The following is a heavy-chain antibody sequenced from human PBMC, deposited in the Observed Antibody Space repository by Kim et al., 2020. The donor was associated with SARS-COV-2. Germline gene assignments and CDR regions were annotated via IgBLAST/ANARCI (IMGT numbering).Heavy chain of an antibody. Sequence: ASVKVSCKASGYTITSYYMHWVRQAPGQGLEWMGIINPSGGSTSYAQKFQGRVTMTRDTSTSTVYMELSSLRSEDTAVYYCARTVVTAGFAFDSWGQGTMVTVSS. CDR1: GYTITSYY. J-gene: IGHJ3*02. V-gene: IGHV1-46*01. D-gene: IGHD2-21*02. CDR2: INPSGGST. CDR3: ARTVVTAGFAFDS.